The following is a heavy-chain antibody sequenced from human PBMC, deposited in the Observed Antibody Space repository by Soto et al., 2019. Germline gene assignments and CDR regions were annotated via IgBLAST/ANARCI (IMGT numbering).Heavy chain of an antibody. CDR2: ISAYNGNT. Sequence: ASVKVSCKASGYTFTSYGISWVRQAPGQGLEWMGWISAYNGNTNYAQKLQGRVTMTTDTSTSTAYMELRILRSDDTAVYYFAIGYCSGGSCSSNWFDPWGQGTLVTVSS. CDR1: GYTFTSYG. CDR3: AIGYCSGGSCSSNWFDP. D-gene: IGHD2-15*01. J-gene: IGHJ5*02. V-gene: IGHV1-18*01.